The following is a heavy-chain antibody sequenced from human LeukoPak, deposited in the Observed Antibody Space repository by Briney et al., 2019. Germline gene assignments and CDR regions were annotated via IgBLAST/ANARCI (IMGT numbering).Heavy chain of an antibody. V-gene: IGHV4-59*01. Sequence: SETLSLTCTVSGGSISTYYWSWIRQPPGKGLEWIGYIYYSGSTNYNPSLKSRVTISLDTSKNQFSLKLSSVTAADTAVYYCAGSGSSYLWYFDYWGQGTLVTVSS. CDR3: AGSGSSYLWYFDY. CDR1: GGSISTYY. J-gene: IGHJ4*02. CDR2: IYYSGST. D-gene: IGHD1-26*01.